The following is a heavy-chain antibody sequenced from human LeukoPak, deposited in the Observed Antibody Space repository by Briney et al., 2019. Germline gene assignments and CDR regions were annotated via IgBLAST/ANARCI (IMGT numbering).Heavy chain of an antibody. Sequence: QSGGSLRLSCTTSGFTFSTYSMNWVRQAPGKGLEWISYISSSSSSIYYADSVRGRFTISRDNAKNLLYLQMDSLRVEDTAVYYCARDFFHSSESRPFDYWGQGTLVTVSS. D-gene: IGHD3-22*01. CDR2: ISSSSSSI. CDR1: GFTFSTYS. J-gene: IGHJ4*02. V-gene: IGHV3-48*01. CDR3: ARDFFHSSESRPFDY.